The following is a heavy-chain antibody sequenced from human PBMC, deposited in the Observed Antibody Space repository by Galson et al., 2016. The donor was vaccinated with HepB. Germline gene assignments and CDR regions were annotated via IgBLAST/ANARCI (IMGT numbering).Heavy chain of an antibody. CDR3: ARGYGSLGWSIYYGMDV. Sequence: SVKVSCKASGYTFDSHDINWVRQATGQGLEWMGWMNPKNGNTRYAQKFQGRATMTRHTSINTVYMELSSLTSEDTDVYYCARGYGSLGWSIYYGMDVWGQGTAVTVSS. V-gene: IGHV1-8*01. CDR2: MNPKNGNT. J-gene: IGHJ6*02. CDR1: GYTFDSHD. D-gene: IGHD3-10*01.